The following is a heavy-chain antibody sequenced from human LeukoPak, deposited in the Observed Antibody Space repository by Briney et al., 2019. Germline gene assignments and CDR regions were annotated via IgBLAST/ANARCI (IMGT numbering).Heavy chain of an antibody. J-gene: IGHJ5*02. CDR1: GFTFSSYS. CDR3: ARGGYCSGGSCYENWFDP. Sequence: GGSLRLSCAASGFTFSSYSMNWVRQAPGKGLEWVSSISSSSSFIYYADSVKGRFTISRDNAKNSLYLQMNSLRAEGTAVYYCARGGYCSGGSCYENWFDPWGQGTLVTVSS. D-gene: IGHD2-15*01. V-gene: IGHV3-21*01. CDR2: ISSSSSFI.